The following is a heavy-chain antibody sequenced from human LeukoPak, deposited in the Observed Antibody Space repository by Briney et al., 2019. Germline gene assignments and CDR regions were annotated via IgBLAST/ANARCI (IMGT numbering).Heavy chain of an antibody. V-gene: IGHV4-39*07. D-gene: IGHD3-16*01. Sequence: SETLSLTCTVSGGSISSSSYYWGWIRQPPGKGLEWIGSDYSRSIYYSPSLKSRVTISVDTSKNQFSLKLSSVTAADTAVYYCARETSQKGAHYMDVWGKGTTVTISS. CDR3: ARETSQKGAHYMDV. CDR1: GGSISSSSYY. J-gene: IGHJ6*03. CDR2: DYSRSI.